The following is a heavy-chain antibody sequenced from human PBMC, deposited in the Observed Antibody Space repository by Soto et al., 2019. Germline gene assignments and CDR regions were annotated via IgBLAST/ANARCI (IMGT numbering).Heavy chain of an antibody. CDR1: GFTFSSYG. V-gene: IGHV3-30*03. Sequence: QVQLVESGGGVVQPGRSLRLSCAASGFTFSSYGMHWVRQAPGKGLEWVAVISYDGSNKYYADSVKGRFTISRDNSKNTLYLQMNSLRAEDTAVYYCATDWSRGYWGQGTLVTVSS. CDR3: ATDWSRGY. CDR2: ISYDGSNK. J-gene: IGHJ4*02. D-gene: IGHD3-9*01.